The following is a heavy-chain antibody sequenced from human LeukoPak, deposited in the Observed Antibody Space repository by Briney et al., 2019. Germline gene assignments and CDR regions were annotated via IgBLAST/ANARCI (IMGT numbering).Heavy chain of an antibody. CDR2: ISYDGSNT. CDR1: GFTFRAYG. V-gene: IGHV3-30*18. J-gene: IGHJ4*02. D-gene: IGHD6-13*01. CDR3: AKEGDISSSCDLSNDFDY. Sequence: GRSLRLSCAASGFTFRAYGMHWVRQAPGKGLEWLAIISYDGSNTYYADSVKGRFTIPRDNHKNTRYLQLDSLRAEDTAVYYCAKEGDISSSCDLSNDFDYWGQGNLVIVS.